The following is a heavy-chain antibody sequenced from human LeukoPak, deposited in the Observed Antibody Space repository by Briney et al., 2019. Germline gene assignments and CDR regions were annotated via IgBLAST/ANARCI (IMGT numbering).Heavy chain of an antibody. V-gene: IGHV3-33*01. CDR3: ARDRAAMVPYEYYFDY. CDR2: IWYDGSNK. Sequence: GGSLRLSCAASGFTFSSYGMHWVRQAPGKGLEWVAVIWYDGSNKYYADSVKGRFTISRVNSKNTLYLQMNSLRAEDTAVYYCARDRAAMVPYEYYFDYWGQGTLVTVSS. D-gene: IGHD5-18*01. CDR1: GFTFSSYG. J-gene: IGHJ4*02.